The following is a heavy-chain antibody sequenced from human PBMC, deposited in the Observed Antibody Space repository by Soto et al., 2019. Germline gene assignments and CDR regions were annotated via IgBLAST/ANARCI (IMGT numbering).Heavy chain of an antibody. CDR3: AKRSSSSTFDY. CDR2: ISGSDDST. Sequence: EVQLLESGGGLVQPGESLRLSCAASGFTFSSYAMSWVRQAPGKGLEWVSVISGSDDSTYYADSVKGRFTISRDNSKNTLYLQMNSLRAEDXAVYYCAKRSSSSTFDYWGQGTLVTVSS. J-gene: IGHJ4*02. CDR1: GFTFSSYA. D-gene: IGHD6-6*01. V-gene: IGHV3-23*01.